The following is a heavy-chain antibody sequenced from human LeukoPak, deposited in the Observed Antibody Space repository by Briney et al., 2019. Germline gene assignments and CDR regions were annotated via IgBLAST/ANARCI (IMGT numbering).Heavy chain of an antibody. V-gene: IGHV4-34*01. CDR1: GGSFSGYY. Sequence: SETLSLTCVVYGGSFSGYYWNWIRQPPGKGLEWIGEINHSGSTNYNPSLKSRVTISVDTSKNQFSLKLSSVTAADTAVYYCARGIGTAMSAWGQGTLVTVSS. CDR3: ARGIGTAMSA. D-gene: IGHD5-18*01. J-gene: IGHJ4*02. CDR2: INHSGST.